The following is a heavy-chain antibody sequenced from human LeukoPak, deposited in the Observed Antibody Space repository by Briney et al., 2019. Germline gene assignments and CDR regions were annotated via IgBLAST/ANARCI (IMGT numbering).Heavy chain of an antibody. Sequence: GGSLRLSCTASGFTFGDYAMSWVRQAPGKGLEWVSAISGSGGSTYYADSVKGRFTISRDNSKNTLYLQMNSLRAEDTAVYYCAKDSLYSGSYLDYWGQGTLVTVSS. CDR1: GFTFGDYA. D-gene: IGHD1-26*01. V-gene: IGHV3-23*01. J-gene: IGHJ4*02. CDR3: AKDSLYSGSYLDY. CDR2: ISGSGGST.